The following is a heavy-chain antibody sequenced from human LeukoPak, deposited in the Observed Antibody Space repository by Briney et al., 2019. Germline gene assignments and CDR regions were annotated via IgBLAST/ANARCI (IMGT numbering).Heavy chain of an antibody. D-gene: IGHD6-13*01. J-gene: IGHJ5*02. CDR1: GGSISSGGYY. CDR2: IYYSGST. V-gene: IGHV4-30-4*08. CDR3: ARDGIAAAGINGWFDP. Sequence: SQTLSLTCTVSGGSISSGGYYWSWIRQHPGKGLEWIGYIYYSGSTYYNPSLKSRVTISVDTSKNQFSLKLSSVTAADTAVYYCARDGIAAAGINGWFDPWGQGTLVTVSS.